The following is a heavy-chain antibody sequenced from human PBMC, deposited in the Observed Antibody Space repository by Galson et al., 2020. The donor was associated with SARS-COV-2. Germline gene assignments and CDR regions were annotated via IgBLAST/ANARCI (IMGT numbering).Heavy chain of an antibody. CDR1: GFHFRTYG. Sequence: GGSLSLSCAASGFHFRTYGMNWVRQTPGKGLEWVSSISSNGEYIYYADFVQGRFTSSRDNGKNLLYLHLTSLRDEDTAVYFCARTEGDLHFDFLGRGTLVTVSS. J-gene: IGHJ4*02. D-gene: IGHD2-21*02. V-gene: IGHV3-21*06. CDR2: ISSNGEYI. CDR3: ARTEGDLHFDF.